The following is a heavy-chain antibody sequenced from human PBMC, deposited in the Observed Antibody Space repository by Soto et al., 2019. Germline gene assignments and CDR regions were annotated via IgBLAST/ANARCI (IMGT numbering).Heavy chain of an antibody. V-gene: IGHV1-8*01. CDR2: MNLNSGYS. CDR1: GYSFTRYD. D-gene: IGHD4-17*01. Sequence: QVQLVQSGTEVKKPGASVKISCKASGYSFTRYDINWVRQATGPGLEWMGWMNLNSGYSGYAQQFQGRVTMTRNTSISTAYMELSRLRSEDAAVYYCARANGDFDYWGQGPLVTVSS. CDR3: ARANGDFDY. J-gene: IGHJ4*02.